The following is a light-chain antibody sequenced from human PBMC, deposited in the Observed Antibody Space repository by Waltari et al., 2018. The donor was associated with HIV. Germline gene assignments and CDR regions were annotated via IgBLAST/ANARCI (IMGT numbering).Light chain of an antibody. CDR1: QNIKIY. CDR3: QQNYNVPFT. V-gene: IGKV1-39*01. CDR2: AAS. J-gene: IGKJ3*01. Sequence: DTQMTQSPFSLSASVADRVTITCRTSQNIKIYLNWYQQKPGKAPKLLISAASTLESGVPSRFSGSGSGTDFTLTISSLQPEDFATYYCQQNYNVPFTFGPGTKVDFK.